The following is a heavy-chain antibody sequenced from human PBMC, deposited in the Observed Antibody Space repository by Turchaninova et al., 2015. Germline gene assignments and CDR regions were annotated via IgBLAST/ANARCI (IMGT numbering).Heavy chain of an antibody. V-gene: IGHV6-1*01. J-gene: IGHJ4*02. CDR2: TYDRSRWYN. CDR3: ARGGTYFKGFEF. Sequence: QVQLQQSGPGLVKHSQTLSLAWSISRDSCSSSSAAWNWIRQSPSKGLECLGRTYDRSRWYNYYALSVKSRITINADTSENQFSLRLNSVTPEDTAVYYCARGGTYFKGFEFWGQGALVTVSS. CDR1: RDSCSSSSAA. D-gene: IGHD1-26*01.